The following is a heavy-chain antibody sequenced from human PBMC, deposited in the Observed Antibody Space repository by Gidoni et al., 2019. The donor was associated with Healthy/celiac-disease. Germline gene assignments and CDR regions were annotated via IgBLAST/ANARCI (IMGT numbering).Heavy chain of an antibody. V-gene: IGHV4-34*01. CDR3: ARDLWFGELGH. J-gene: IGHJ4*02. CDR2: INHSGST. Sequence: QVQLQQWGAGLLKPSATLSLTCSVYGGSFRGYYWGWIRQPPGKGLEWIGEINHSGSTNYNPSLKSRVTISVDTSKNQFSLKLSSVTAADTAVYYCARDLWFGELGHWGQGTLVTVSS. CDR1: GGSFRGYY. D-gene: IGHD3-10*01.